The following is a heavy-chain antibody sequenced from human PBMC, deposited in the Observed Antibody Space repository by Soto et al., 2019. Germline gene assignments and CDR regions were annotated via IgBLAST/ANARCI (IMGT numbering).Heavy chain of an antibody. Sequence: PGGSLRLSCAASGFTFSSYGMHWVRQAPGKGLEWVAVISYDGSNKYYADSVKGRFTISRDNSKNTLYLQMNSLRAEDTAVYYCAKDTDDILTGYQPFDYWGQGTLVTVSS. CDR2: ISYDGSNK. V-gene: IGHV3-30*18. CDR3: AKDTDDILTGYQPFDY. D-gene: IGHD3-9*01. CDR1: GFTFSSYG. J-gene: IGHJ4*02.